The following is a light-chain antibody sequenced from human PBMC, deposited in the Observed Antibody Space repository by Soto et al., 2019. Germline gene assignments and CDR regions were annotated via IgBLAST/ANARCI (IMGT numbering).Light chain of an antibody. J-gene: IGKJ4*01. Sequence: DLQLNQSPSSVSASVGDTVTITCRASQGISSWLAWYQHKPGKAPKLLIYAASSLQSAVPSRFSGSGSGTDFTLTISSLQPEDFATYYCQQANSFPGFGGGTKVEIK. V-gene: IGKV1-12*01. CDR1: QGISSW. CDR3: QQANSFPG. CDR2: AAS.